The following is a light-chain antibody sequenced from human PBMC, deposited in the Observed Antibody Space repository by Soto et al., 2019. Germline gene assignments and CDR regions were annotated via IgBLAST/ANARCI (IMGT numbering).Light chain of an antibody. Sequence: PGERATLSCRASQNVSSSYLAWYQQKPGQAPRLLIYGASSRATGIPDRFSGSGSGTDFTLTISRLEPEDFAVYYCQQYGSSPPTLTFGGGTKVEIK. CDR3: QQYGSSPPTLT. CDR2: GAS. V-gene: IGKV3-20*01. CDR1: QNVSSSY. J-gene: IGKJ4*01.